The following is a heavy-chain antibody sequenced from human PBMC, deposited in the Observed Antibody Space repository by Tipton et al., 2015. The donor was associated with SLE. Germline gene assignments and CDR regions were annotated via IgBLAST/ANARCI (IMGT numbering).Heavy chain of an antibody. CDR1: GGSISSYY. J-gene: IGHJ5*02. D-gene: IGHD1-1*01. CDR3: ARHGAVLGWFDP. Sequence: TLSLTCTVSGGSISSYYWSWIRQPPGKGLEWIGYIYYSGSTNYIPSLKSRVTISVDTSKNQFSLKLSSVTAADTAVYYCARHGAVLGWFDPWGQGTLVTVSS. CDR2: IYYSGST. V-gene: IGHV4-59*08.